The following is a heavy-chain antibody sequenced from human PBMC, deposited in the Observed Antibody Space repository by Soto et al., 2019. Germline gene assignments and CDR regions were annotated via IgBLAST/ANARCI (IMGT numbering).Heavy chain of an antibody. D-gene: IGHD6-13*01. Sequence: QVQLQESGPGLVKPSGTLSLTCAVSGDSISGSNWWSWVRQSPGKGLEWIGEIYHSGNTNYNPSLKGRATISVDKSKNQFSLRLNSVTAADTAVYYCVRVVWGVPAPGTSGWFDTWGQGTLVTVSS. J-gene: IGHJ5*02. V-gene: IGHV4-4*02. CDR1: GDSISGSNW. CDR2: IYHSGNT. CDR3: VRVVWGVPAPGTSGWFDT.